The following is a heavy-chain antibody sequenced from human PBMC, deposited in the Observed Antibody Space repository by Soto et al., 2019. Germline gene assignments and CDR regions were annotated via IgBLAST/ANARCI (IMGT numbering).Heavy chain of an antibody. Sequence: QLQLQESGPGLVKPSETLSLTCTVSGGSISSSSYYWGWIRQPPGKGLEWIGSIYYSGSTYYNPSLKSRVTISVDTSKNQFSLKLSSVTAADTAVYYCARLHLRITIFGVVILDWFDPWGQGTLVTVSS. J-gene: IGHJ5*02. CDR3: ARLHLRITIFGVVILDWFDP. CDR2: IYYSGST. D-gene: IGHD3-3*01. V-gene: IGHV4-39*01. CDR1: GGSISSSSYY.